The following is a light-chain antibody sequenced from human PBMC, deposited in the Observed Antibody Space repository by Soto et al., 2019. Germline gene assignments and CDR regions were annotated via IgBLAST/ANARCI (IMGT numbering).Light chain of an antibody. J-gene: IGKJ4*01. CDR3: QDYNNRPLT. CDR1: QSVSIS. CDR2: DAS. V-gene: IGKV3D-15*01. Sequence: IGLAQSPATLSLSPGERATLSCRASQSVSISLAWYQQKPGQAPRLLIYDASNRATGIPARFSGSGSGTVFTLTISCLQSEDFAVYYCQDYNNRPLTLAGGSKADIK.